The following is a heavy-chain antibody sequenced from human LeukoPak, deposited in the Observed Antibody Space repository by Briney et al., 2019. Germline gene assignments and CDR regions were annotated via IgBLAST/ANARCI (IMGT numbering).Heavy chain of an antibody. CDR2: IKQDGREE. CDR3: ARGLGSRSGAGDY. Sequence: GGSLRLSCAASGFTFSSYAMSWVRQAAGQGREWVANIKQDGREEYYVDSVKGRFTISRDNAKYSLYLQMNSLRAEDTAVYYCARGLGSRSGAGDYWGQGKSVTASS. D-gene: IGHD6-6*01. CDR1: GFTFSSYA. V-gene: IGHV3-7*01. J-gene: IGHJ4*02.